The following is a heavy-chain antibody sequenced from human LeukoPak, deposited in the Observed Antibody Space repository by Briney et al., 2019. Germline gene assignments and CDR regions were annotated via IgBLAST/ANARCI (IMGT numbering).Heavy chain of an antibody. CDR3: ARVANYYDSAGSDH. CDR1: GFTFSSYS. J-gene: IGHJ4*02. CDR2: ISSTSSTI. D-gene: IGHD3-22*01. Sequence: PGGSLRLSCAASGFTFSSYSMNWVRHAPGKGLEWVSYISSTSSTIYYADSVRGRFTISRDNAMTSLYLQMTSLRAEDTAVYYCARVANYYDSAGSDHWGQGSLVTVSS. V-gene: IGHV3-48*04.